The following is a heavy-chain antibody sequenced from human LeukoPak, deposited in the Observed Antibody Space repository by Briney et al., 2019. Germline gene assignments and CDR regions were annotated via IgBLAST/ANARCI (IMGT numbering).Heavy chain of an antibody. CDR1: GLTFYTYA. D-gene: IGHD6-13*01. J-gene: IGHJ4*02. V-gene: IGHV3-23*01. CDR2: TSGRDGRT. Sequence: GGSLRLSCSVSGLTFYTYAMSWVRQAPGKGLEWVSATSGRDGRTYYTDSVKGRFTISRDNSKITLYLQMNSLRAEDTAVYYCCTSPSFGSSWYQFNYWGQGALVIVSS. CDR3: CTSPSFGSSWYQFNY.